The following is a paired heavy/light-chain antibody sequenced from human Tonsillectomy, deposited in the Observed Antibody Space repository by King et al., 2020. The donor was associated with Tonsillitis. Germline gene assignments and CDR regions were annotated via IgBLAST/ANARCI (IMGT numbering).Heavy chain of an antibody. J-gene: IGHJ3*01. CDR1: GYTFTGFY. V-gene: IGHV1-2*02. Sequence: QVQLVQSGAEVKKPGASVKVSCRASGYTFTGFYLHWVRQAPGQGLEWMGWINPNSGTTNYAQKFQDRVTMTRDTSISTAYMYLSRLRSDDTAVYYCRPQFDTFDVWGQGTMVTVSS. CDR3: RPQFDTFDV. CDR2: INPNSGTT.
Light chain of an antibody. V-gene: IGLV3-27*01. CDR2: DDS. Sequence: SYELTQPSSVSVSPGQTARITCSGDVSTKQYVRWFQQRPGQAPVLVIYDDSERPSGIPDRFSGSNSGTTVTLTISGAQVEDEADYYCFTAADSSWLFGGGTKLTVL. CDR1: VSTKQY. CDR3: FTAADSSWL. J-gene: IGLJ3*02.